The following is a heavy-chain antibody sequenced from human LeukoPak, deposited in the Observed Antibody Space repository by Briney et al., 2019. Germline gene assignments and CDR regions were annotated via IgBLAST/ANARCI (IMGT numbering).Heavy chain of an antibody. Sequence: SETLSLTCAVYGGSFSGYYWSWFRQPPGKGLEWIGEINHSGSTNYNPSLKSRVTISVDTSKNQFSLKLSSVTAADTAVYYCARGGKVWFDPWGQGTLVTVSS. V-gene: IGHV4-34*01. D-gene: IGHD1-26*01. CDR2: INHSGST. CDR3: ARGGKVWFDP. J-gene: IGHJ5*02. CDR1: GGSFSGYY.